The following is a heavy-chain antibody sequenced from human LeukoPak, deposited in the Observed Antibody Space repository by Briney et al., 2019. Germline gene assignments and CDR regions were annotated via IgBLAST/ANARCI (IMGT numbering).Heavy chain of an antibody. CDR3: ARNRRSSSSAIDY. J-gene: IGHJ4*02. D-gene: IGHD6-6*01. CDR2: IYTTEST. V-gene: IGHV4-61*02. CDR1: GGSISNDNYY. Sequence: SETLSLTCTVSGGSISNDNYYWGWVRQPAGKGLEWIGRIYTTESTNYNPSLKSRVTISVHTSKNQFSLKLSSVTAADTAVYYCARNRRSSSSAIDYWGQGTLVTVSS.